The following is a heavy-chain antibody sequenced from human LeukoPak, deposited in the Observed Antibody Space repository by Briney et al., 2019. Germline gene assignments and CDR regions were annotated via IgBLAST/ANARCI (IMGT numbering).Heavy chain of an antibody. Sequence: PSETLSLTCAVYGGSFSGYYWSWIRQPPGKGLEWIGEINHSGSTNYNPSLKGRVTISVDTSKNQFSLKLSSVTAADTAVYYCARDREQLVYDYWGQGTLVTVSS. V-gene: IGHV4-34*01. CDR2: INHSGST. D-gene: IGHD6-6*01. CDR1: GGSFSGYY. CDR3: ARDREQLVYDY. J-gene: IGHJ4*02.